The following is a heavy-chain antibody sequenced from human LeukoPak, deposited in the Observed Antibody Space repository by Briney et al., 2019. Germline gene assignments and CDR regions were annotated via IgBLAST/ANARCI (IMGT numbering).Heavy chain of an antibody. V-gene: IGHV3-21*01. CDR3: ARGATPGYLFDY. CDR2: ISSSSSYI. CDR1: GFTFSSYS. J-gene: IGHJ4*02. D-gene: IGHD5-12*01. Sequence: GGSLRLSCAASGFTFSSYSMNWVRQAPGKGLEWVSSISSSSSYIYYADSVKGRFTISRGNAKNSLYLQMNSLRAEDTAVYYCARGATPGYLFDYWGQGTLVTVSS.